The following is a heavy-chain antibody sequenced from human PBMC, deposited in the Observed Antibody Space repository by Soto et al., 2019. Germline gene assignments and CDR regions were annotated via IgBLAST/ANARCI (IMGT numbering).Heavy chain of an antibody. V-gene: IGHV4-34*01. Sequence: TLSLTCTVSGGSISSYYWSWIRQPPGKGLEWIGEINHSGSTNYNPSLKSRVTISVETSKNQFSLKMSSLTAADTAVYYCASSGGGEDYWGQGTLVTVSS. D-gene: IGHD3-16*01. J-gene: IGHJ4*02. CDR1: GGSISSYY. CDR2: INHSGST. CDR3: ASSGGGEDY.